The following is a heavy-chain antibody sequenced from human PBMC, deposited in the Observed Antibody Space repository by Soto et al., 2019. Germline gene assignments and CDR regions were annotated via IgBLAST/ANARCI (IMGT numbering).Heavy chain of an antibody. Sequence: PSEALSLTCAVSGGSISSNYWWTWVRQAPGKGLEWIGEMYHSGSTNYNPSLQSRVTISVDKSKNQFFLTLTSVTAADTAVYYCARSYYDSTGFAVDPWGQGTLVTVS. CDR1: GGSISSNYW. V-gene: IGHV4-4*02. D-gene: IGHD3-22*01. CDR3: ARSYYDSTGFAVDP. J-gene: IGHJ5*02. CDR2: MYHSGST.